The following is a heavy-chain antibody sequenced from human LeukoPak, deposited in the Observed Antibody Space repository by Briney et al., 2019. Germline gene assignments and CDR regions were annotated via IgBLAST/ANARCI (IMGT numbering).Heavy chain of an antibody. CDR1: GFTFSTYG. J-gene: IGHJ4*02. D-gene: IGHD3-10*01. CDR3: ARELWFGELPSDY. V-gene: IGHV3-33*01. CDR2: IWSDGSKK. Sequence: PGRSLRLSCAASSGFTFSTYGMHWVRQAPGKGLEWVAVIWSDGSKKYYADSVKGRFTISRDNSKNTLYLQMNSLRAEDTAVYYCARELWFGELPSDYWGQGTLVTVSS.